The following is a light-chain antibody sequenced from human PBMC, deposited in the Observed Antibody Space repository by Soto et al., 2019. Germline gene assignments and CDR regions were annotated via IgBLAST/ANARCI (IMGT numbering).Light chain of an antibody. Sequence: DIVMTQSPDSLAVSLGERATINCKSSQTLLDSSNNKASLSWYQQKPGQPPKLLIYWTSTREFGDPDRFSGSGSGTDFTLTISSLQAEDVAVYYCQQYFNSPRTFGHGTKVEIK. J-gene: IGKJ1*01. CDR1: QTLLDSSNNKAS. CDR3: QQYFNSPRT. V-gene: IGKV4-1*01. CDR2: WTS.